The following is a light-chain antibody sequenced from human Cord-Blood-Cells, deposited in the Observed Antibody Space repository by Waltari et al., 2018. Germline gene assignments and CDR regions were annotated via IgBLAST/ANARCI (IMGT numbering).Light chain of an antibody. J-gene: IGLJ2*01. V-gene: IGLV2-14*01. CDR3: SSYTSSSTYVV. Sequence: QSALTQPASVSGSPGQSITISCTGTRSDVGGYNDVSWYQQHPGKAPKLMIYEVSNRPSGVSNRFSGSKSGNTASLTISGLQAEDEADYYCSSYTSSSTYVVFGGGTKLTVL. CDR2: EVS. CDR1: RSDVGGYND.